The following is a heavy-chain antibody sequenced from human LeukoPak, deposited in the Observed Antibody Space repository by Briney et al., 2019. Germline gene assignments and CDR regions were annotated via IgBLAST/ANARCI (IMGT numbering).Heavy chain of an antibody. V-gene: IGHV1-69*04. Sequence: GASVKVSCKASGYTFTSYAISWVRQAPGQGLEWMGRIIPILGIANYAQKFQGRVTITADKSTSTAYMELSSLRSEDTAVYYCARDSQWLADYWGQGTLVTVSS. CDR2: IIPILGIA. CDR3: ARDSQWLADY. CDR1: GYTFTSYA. J-gene: IGHJ4*02. D-gene: IGHD6-19*01.